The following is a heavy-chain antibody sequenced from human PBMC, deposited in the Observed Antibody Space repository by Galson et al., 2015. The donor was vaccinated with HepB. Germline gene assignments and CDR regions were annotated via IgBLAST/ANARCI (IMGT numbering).Heavy chain of an antibody. V-gene: IGHV1-69*01. CDR3: ARDGGWYYYGLLAAFDI. Sequence: QSGAEVKKPGESLKISCKASGGTFSSYAISWVRQAPGQGLEWMGGIIPIFGTANYAQKFQGRVTITADESTSTAYMELSSLRSEDTAVYYCARDGGWYYYGLLAAFDIWGQGTMVTVSS. CDR1: GGTFSSYA. J-gene: IGHJ3*02. CDR2: IIPIFGTA. D-gene: IGHD3-10*01.